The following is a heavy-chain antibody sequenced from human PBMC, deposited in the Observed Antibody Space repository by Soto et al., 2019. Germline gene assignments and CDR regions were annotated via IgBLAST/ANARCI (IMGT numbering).Heavy chain of an antibody. D-gene: IGHD1-26*01. J-gene: IGHJ4*02. Sequence: SETLSLTCTVSGGSIYTYSWPWLRQPAGKGLEWVGHIYCSGSANYNPSLRSRVSMSVDTAKNQFSLKLNSVSAADTAAYYCATIVGANHYWGQGGLVT. CDR2: IYCSGSA. CDR1: GGSIYTYS. V-gene: IGHV4-4*07. CDR3: ATIVGANHY.